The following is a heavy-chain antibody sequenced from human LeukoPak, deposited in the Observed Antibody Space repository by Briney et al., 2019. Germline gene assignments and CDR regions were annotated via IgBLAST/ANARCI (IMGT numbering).Heavy chain of an antibody. CDR2: TRNKANSYTT. J-gene: IGHJ4*02. V-gene: IGHV3-72*01. Sequence: GGSLRLSCAASGFTFSDHYMDWVRQAPGKGLEWVGRTRNKANSYTTEYAVSVKGRFTISRDDSKNSLYLQMNSLIAEDTAVYYCTKSGYNRFDYWGQGTRVTVSS. D-gene: IGHD5-24*01. CDR1: GFTFSDHY. CDR3: TKSGYNRFDY.